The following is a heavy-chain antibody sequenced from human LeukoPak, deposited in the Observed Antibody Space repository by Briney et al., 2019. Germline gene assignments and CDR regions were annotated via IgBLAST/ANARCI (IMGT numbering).Heavy chain of an antibody. CDR3: ARVVDYYGSGSYSEIDY. D-gene: IGHD3-10*01. CDR1: GYTFTSYG. V-gene: IGHV1-18*01. J-gene: IGHJ4*02. CDR2: ISAYNGNT. Sequence: ASVKVSCKASGYTFTSYGISWVRQAPGQGLEWMGWISAYNGNTNYAQKLQGRVTMTTDTSTSTAHMELRSLRSDDTAVYYCARVVDYYGSGSYSEIDYWGQGTLVTVSS.